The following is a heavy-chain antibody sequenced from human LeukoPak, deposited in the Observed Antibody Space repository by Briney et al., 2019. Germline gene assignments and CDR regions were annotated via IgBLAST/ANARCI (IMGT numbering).Heavy chain of an antibody. CDR1: GFTFSSYA. CDR3: RRLPLRIAARQYYFDY. J-gene: IGHJ4*02. CDR2: ISGSGGST. D-gene: IGHD6-6*01. Sequence: PGGSLRLSCAASGFTFSSYAMSWVRQAPGKGLEWVSAISGSGGSTYYADSVKGRFTISRDNSKNTLYLQMNSLGAEDTAVYYCRRLPLRIAARQYYFDYWGQGTLVTVSS. V-gene: IGHV3-23*01.